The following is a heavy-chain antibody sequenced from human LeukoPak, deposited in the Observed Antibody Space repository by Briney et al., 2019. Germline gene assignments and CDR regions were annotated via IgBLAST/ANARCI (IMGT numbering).Heavy chain of an antibody. Sequence: GASVKVSCKASGYTFTAYHMHWVRQAPGQGLEWMGWINPHSGGTNYAQKFQGRVTMTRDTSINTAYMELSRLRSDDTAVYYCASSVGVVEVPAAIWGAFDIWGQGTMVTVSS. CDR2: INPHSGGT. V-gene: IGHV1-2*02. CDR1: GYTFTAYH. CDR3: ASSVGVVEVPAAIWGAFDI. D-gene: IGHD2-2*01. J-gene: IGHJ3*02.